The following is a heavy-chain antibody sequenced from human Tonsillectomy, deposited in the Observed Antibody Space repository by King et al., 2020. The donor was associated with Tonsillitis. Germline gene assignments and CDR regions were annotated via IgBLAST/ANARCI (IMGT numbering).Heavy chain of an antibody. J-gene: IGHJ4*02. CDR2: IYHSGST. V-gene: IGHV4-38-2*02. D-gene: IGHD2-21*01. CDR1: GYSISSGYY. Sequence: VQLQESGPGLVKPSETLSLTCTVSGYSISSGYYWGWIRQPPGKGLEWIGSIYHSGSTYYNPSLKSRVTISVDTSKNQFSLKLSSVTAADTAVYYCARRGDSPHLDDYWGQGTLVTVSS. CDR3: ARRGDSPHLDDY.